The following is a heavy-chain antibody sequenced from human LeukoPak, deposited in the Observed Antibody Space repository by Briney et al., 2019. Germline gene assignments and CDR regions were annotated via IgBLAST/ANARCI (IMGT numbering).Heavy chain of an antibody. Sequence: GGSLRLSCAASGFTFSSYAMSWVRQAPGKGLEWVSAISGSGGSTYYADSVKGRFTISRDNSKNTLYLQMNSLRAEDTAVYYCARGREVVPAASLDYWGQGTLVTVSA. J-gene: IGHJ4*02. CDR1: GFTFSSYA. CDR3: ARGREVVPAASLDY. CDR2: ISGSGGST. V-gene: IGHV3-23*01. D-gene: IGHD2-2*01.